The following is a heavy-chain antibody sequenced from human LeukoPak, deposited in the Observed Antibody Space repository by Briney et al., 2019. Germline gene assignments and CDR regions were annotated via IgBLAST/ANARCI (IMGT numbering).Heavy chain of an antibody. J-gene: IGHJ3*02. CDR3: AKDSCSSTSCPPELNAFDI. V-gene: IGHV3-21*04. CDR1: GFTFSSYS. Sequence: GGSLRLSCAASGFTFSSYSMNWVRQAPGKGLEWVSSISSSSSYIYYADSVKGRFTISRDNAKNSLYLQMNSLRAEDTAVYYCAKDSCSSTSCPPELNAFDIWGQGTMVTVSS. D-gene: IGHD2-2*01. CDR2: ISSSSSYI.